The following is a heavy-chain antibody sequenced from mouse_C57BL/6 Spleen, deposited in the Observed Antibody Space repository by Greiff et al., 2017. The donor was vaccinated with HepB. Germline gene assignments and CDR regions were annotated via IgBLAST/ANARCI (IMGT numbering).Heavy chain of an antibody. CDR1: GFTFSSYA. CDR2: ISDGGSYT. D-gene: IGHD1-1*01. CDR3: ARDLHYGSSFAWFAY. J-gene: IGHJ3*01. Sequence: EVKLMESGGGLVKPGGSLKLSCAASGFTFSSYAMSWVRQTPEKRLEWVATISDGGSYTYYPDNVKGRFTISRDNAKNNLYLQMSHLKSEDTAMYYCARDLHYGSSFAWFAYWGQGTLVTVSA. V-gene: IGHV5-4*01.